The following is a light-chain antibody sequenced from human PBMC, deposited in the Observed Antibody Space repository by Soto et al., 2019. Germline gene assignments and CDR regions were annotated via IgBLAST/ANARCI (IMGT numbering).Light chain of an antibody. J-gene: IGKJ1*01. V-gene: IGKV3-20*01. CDR3: QQYA. CDR1: QSVSSCY. Sequence: EIVLTQSPGTLSLSPGERATLSCRASQSVSSCYLAWYQQKPCQAPRFLIYGASSRATGIPDRFSGSGSGTDFTLTISSLEPEDFAVYYCQQYAFGQGTKVEIK. CDR2: GAS.